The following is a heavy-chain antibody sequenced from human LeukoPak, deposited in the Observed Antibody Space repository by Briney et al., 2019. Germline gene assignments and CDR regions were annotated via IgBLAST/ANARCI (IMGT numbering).Heavy chain of an antibody. J-gene: IGHJ5*02. CDR3: ARDSISWGFDP. CDR2: IYYSGST. V-gene: IGHV4-59*01. Sequence: SETLSLTCTVSGGSIGSYYWSWIRQPPGKGLEWIGYIYYSGSTNYNPSLKSRVTISVDTSKNQFSLKLSSVTAADTAVYYCARDSISWGFDPWGQGTLVTVSS. D-gene: IGHD3-16*01. CDR1: GGSIGSYY.